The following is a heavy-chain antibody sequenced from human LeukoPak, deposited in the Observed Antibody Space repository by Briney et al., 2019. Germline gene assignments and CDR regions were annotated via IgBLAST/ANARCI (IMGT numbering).Heavy chain of an antibody. CDR2: IKHDGSEK. CDR3: ATDRGWRTSGYYLYYFEY. CDR1: GFIFTNYF. D-gene: IGHD3-3*01. Sequence: PGGSLRLSCAASGFIFTNYFMSWVRQAPGKGLEWVASIKHDGSEKYYVDSVRGRFTISRDNTMNSLYLQMGSLRAEDTAVYYCATDRGWRTSGYYLYYFEYWGQGTLVTYSS. J-gene: IGHJ4*02. V-gene: IGHV3-7*01.